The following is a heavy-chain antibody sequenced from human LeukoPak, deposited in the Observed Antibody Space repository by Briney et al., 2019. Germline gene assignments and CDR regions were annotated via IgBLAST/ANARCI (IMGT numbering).Heavy chain of an antibody. Sequence: SETLSLTCTVSGGSISSYYWSWIRQPAGKGLEWIGRIYISGSTNYNPSLKSRVTISVDTSKNQFSLKLRSVTAADTAVYYCARQYSDILTGYHRGELYWYFDLWGRGTLVTVSS. D-gene: IGHD3-9*01. CDR2: IYISGST. CDR1: GGSISSYY. J-gene: IGHJ2*01. V-gene: IGHV4-4*07. CDR3: ARQYSDILTGYHRGELYWYFDL.